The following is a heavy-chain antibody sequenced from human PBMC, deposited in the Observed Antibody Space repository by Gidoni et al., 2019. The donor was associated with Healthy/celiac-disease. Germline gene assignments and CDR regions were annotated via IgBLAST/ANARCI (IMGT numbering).Heavy chain of an antibody. V-gene: IGHV4-39*01. Sequence: QLQLQESGPGLVKPSENLYLTCTVSGGSIRSSSYYWGWIRQPPGKGLEWIGSIYSSGSTYYYPSLKSRVTISVDTSKNQFSLKLGSVTAADTAVYYCASGLYDYVWGSYRNRGDYYGMDVWGQGTTVTVSS. CDR1: GGSIRSSSYY. CDR3: ASGLYDYVWGSYRNRGDYYGMDV. CDR2: IYSSGST. D-gene: IGHD3-16*02. J-gene: IGHJ6*02.